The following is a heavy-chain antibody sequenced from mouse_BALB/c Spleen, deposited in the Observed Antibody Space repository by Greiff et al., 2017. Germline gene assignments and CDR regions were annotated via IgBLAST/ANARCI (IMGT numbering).Heavy chain of an antibody. CDR1: GFTFSSYA. Sequence: EVKVVESGGGLVKPGGSLKLSCAASGFTFSSYAMSWVRQTPEKRLEWVASISSGGSTYYPDSVKGRFTISRDNARNILYLQMSSLRSEDTAMYYCARGQGYYGNYGAMDYWGQGTSVTVSS. D-gene: IGHD2-1*01. CDR3: ARGQGYYGNYGAMDY. CDR2: ISSGGST. V-gene: IGHV5-6-5*01. J-gene: IGHJ4*01.